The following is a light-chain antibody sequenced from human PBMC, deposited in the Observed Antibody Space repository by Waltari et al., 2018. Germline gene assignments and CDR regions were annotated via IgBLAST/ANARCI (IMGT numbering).Light chain of an antibody. CDR3: GAWDSSLGVGV. V-gene: IGLV1-51*01. J-gene: IGLJ3*02. Sequence: QSVLTQPPSVSAAPGQKVSISCPGSTPNIGNNYVSWYQQFPGTAPKPLIYEDYRRPSGIPDRFSGSKSGASATLDITGLQTGDEADYYCGAWDSSLGVGVLGGGTRVTVL. CDR2: EDY. CDR1: TPNIGNNY.